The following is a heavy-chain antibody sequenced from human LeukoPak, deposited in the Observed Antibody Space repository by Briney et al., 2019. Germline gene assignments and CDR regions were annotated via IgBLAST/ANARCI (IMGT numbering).Heavy chain of an antibody. CDR1: GDSFSYFH. D-gene: IGHD6-13*01. V-gene: IGHV4-59*01. Sequence: SETLSLTCTVSGDSFSYFHWSWIRQPPGKGLEWIGYIYNSGSTSYNPSLKSRVTISLDTSQNQFSLKLSSLTAADTAVYYCARGVVAAAGRTFDFWGQGTLVTVSS. CDR2: IYNSGST. J-gene: IGHJ4*02. CDR3: ARGVVAAAGRTFDF.